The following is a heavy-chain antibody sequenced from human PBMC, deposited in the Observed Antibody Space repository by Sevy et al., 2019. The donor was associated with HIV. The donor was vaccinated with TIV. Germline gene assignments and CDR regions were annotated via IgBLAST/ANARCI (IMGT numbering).Heavy chain of an antibody. V-gene: IGHV3-23*01. CDR2: ISVSGRST. CDR1: EFTFSSYA. CDR3: AKGFCSGGSCPRDYYYYGMDV. D-gene: IGHD2-15*01. J-gene: IGHJ6*02. Sequence: GGSLRLSCAASEFTFSSYAMNWVKGLEWVSSISVSGRSTYYADSVEGRFTISRDNSKNTLYLQMNSLRADDTAVYYCAKGFCSGGSCPRDYYYYGMDVWGQGTTVTVSS.